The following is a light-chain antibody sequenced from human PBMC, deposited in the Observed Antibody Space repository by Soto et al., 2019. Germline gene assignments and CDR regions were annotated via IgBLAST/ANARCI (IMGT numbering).Light chain of an antibody. CDR2: EGS. CDR3: CSYAGSSTLVV. CDR1: SSDVGRYKL. Sequence: QSALTQPSSVSGSPGQAITISCTGTSSDVGRYKLVSWYQQHPGKAPKLMIYEGSKRPSGVSNRFSGSKSGNTASLTISGLQAEDEADYYCCSYAGSSTLVVFGGGTKLTVL. J-gene: IGLJ2*01. V-gene: IGLV2-23*01.